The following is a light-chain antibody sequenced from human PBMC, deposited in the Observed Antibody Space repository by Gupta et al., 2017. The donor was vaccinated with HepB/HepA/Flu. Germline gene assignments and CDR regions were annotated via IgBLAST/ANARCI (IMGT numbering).Light chain of an antibody. CDR2: SNN. CDR3: AAWDDSLNGYV. CDR1: SSNFGSNT. V-gene: IGLV1-44*01. J-gene: IGLJ1*01. Sequence: QSVLTQPPSASGTPGQRFPISCSGSSSNFGSNTVTWYHLLPGTAPTLIIYSNNQRPSGVPDRFSGAKSGTSASVAISGLQSEDEADYYCAAWDDSLNGYVFGTGTKVTVL.